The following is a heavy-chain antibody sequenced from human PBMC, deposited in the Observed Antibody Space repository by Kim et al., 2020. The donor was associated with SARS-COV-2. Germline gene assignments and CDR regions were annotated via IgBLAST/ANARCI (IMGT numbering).Heavy chain of an antibody. D-gene: IGHD1-26*01. V-gene: IGHV3-30-3*01. Sequence: GGSLRLSCAASGFTFSSYAMHWIRQAPGKGLEWVAVISYDGSNKYYAASVKGRFTISRDNSKNTLYLQMNSLRAEDTAVYYCASSSSGSYYGGFDYWGEG. CDR3: ASSSSGSYYGGFDY. J-gene: IGHJ4*02. CDR2: ISYDGSNK. CDR1: GFTFSSYA.